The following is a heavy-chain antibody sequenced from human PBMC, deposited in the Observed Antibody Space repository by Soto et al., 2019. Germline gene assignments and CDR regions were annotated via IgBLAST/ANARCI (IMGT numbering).Heavy chain of an antibody. Sequence: GGSLRLSCAASGFTFSSYGMHWVRQAPGKGLEWVAAISDGGSNKYYADSVKGRFTISRDNSKNTVYLQMNSLRADDTAMYYCATRHLPYCSGGTCNPFDCWGQGTLVTVSS. CDR2: ISDGGSNK. J-gene: IGHJ4*02. D-gene: IGHD2-15*01. CDR1: GFTFSSYG. CDR3: ATRHLPYCSGGTCNPFDC. V-gene: IGHV3-30*03.